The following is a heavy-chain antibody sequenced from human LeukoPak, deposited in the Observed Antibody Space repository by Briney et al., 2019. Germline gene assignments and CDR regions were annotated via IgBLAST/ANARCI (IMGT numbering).Heavy chain of an antibody. J-gene: IGHJ4*02. Sequence: GGSLRLSCAASGFTFSSYAMSWVRQAPGKGLEWVSAINGIGGSTYYADSVKGRFTISRDDSKNTLYLQMNSLRAEDTAVYYCARIRSSSSWSYYFDYWGQGTLVTVSS. V-gene: IGHV3-23*01. CDR2: INGIGGST. D-gene: IGHD6-13*01. CDR1: GFTFSSYA. CDR3: ARIRSSSSWSYYFDY.